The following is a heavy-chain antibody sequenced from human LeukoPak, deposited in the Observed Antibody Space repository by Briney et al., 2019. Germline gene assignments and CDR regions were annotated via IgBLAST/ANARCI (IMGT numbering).Heavy chain of an antibody. CDR2: IYYSGST. CDR1: GGSISSYY. Sequence: SETLSLTCTVSGGSISSYYWSWIRQPPGKGLEWIGYIYYSGSTNYNPSLKSRVTISVDTSKNQFSLKLSSVTAANTAVYYCARDVGGWFDPWGQGTLVTVSS. J-gene: IGHJ5*02. CDR3: ARDVGGWFDP. V-gene: IGHV4-59*01. D-gene: IGHD2-15*01.